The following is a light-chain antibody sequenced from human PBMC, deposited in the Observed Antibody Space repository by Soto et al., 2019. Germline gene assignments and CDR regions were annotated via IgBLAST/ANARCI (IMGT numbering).Light chain of an antibody. V-gene: IGKV1-5*03. CDR3: QKYNSYPLN. CDR2: KAS. CDR1: QSISSW. Sequence: DIQMTHSPSTLSASVVEIFTLTCLASQSISSWLAWYQQKPGKAPKLLIYKASSLESGVPSRFSGSGSGTEFTLTISSLQPDDFATYYCQKYNSYPLNCGGGNTGAIK. J-gene: IGKJ4*01.